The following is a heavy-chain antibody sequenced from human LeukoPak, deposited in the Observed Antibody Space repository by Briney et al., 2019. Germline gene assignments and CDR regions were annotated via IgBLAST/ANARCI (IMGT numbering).Heavy chain of an antibody. J-gene: IGHJ6*03. V-gene: IGHV4-59*01. CDR2: IYYSGST. D-gene: IGHD2-15*01. CDR3: ARAQYCSGGSCYSGYYHYYMDV. Sequence: PSETLSLTCTVSGGSISSYYWSWIRQPPGKGLEWIGYIYYSGSTNYNPSLKSRVTISVDTSKNQFSLKLSSVTAADTAVYYCARAQYCSGGSCYSGYYHYYMDVWGKGTTVTVSS. CDR1: GGSISSYY.